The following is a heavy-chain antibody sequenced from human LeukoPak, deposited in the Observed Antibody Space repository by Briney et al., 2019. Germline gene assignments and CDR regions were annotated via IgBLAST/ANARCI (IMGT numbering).Heavy chain of an antibody. V-gene: IGHV4-59*01. J-gene: IGHJ3*02. Sequence: SGGSLRLSCAASGFTFSDYAMSWVRQAPGKGLEWIGYIYYSGSTNYNPSLKSRVTISVDTSKNQFSLKLSSVTAADTAVYYCARVRINGDYEAFDIWGQGTMVTVSS. CDR2: IYYSGST. CDR1: GFTFSDYA. CDR3: ARVRINGDYEAFDI. D-gene: IGHD4-17*01.